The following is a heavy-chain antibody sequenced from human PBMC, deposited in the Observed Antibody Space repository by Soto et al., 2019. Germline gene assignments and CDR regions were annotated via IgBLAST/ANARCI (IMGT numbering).Heavy chain of an antibody. V-gene: IGHV4-34*01. Sequence: QVQLQQWGAGLLKPSESLSLTCAVYGGSFSNYYWRWIHQPPGKGLEWIGEIDHSGSTNYNPSLKRRVTISVYTSKNQFSLKLSSVTAADMAVYYCARRYTGYDFDFWGQGTLVTVSS. CDR2: IDHSGST. D-gene: IGHD5-12*01. CDR1: GGSFSNYY. J-gene: IGHJ4*02. CDR3: ARRYTGYDFDF.